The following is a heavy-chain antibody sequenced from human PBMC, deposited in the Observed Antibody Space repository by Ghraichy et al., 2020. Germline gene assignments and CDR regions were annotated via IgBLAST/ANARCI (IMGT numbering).Heavy chain of an antibody. D-gene: IGHD2-2*01. Sequence: SLTCAISGDSVSGNSAAWNWIRQSPSRGLEWLGRTFYRSKWYNDYAVSVKSRITINPDTSNNQFSLQLNSVTPEDTAVYYCVRQRSTSDYYYGMDVWGQGTTVTVS. J-gene: IGHJ6*02. CDR2: TFYRSKWYN. V-gene: IGHV6-1*01. CDR3: VRQRSTSDYYYGMDV. CDR1: GDSVSGNSAA.